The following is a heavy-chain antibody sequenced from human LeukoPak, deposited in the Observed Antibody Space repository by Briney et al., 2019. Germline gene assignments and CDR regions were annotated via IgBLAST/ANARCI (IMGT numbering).Heavy chain of an antibody. D-gene: IGHD2-8*01. Sequence: ASVKVSCKASGYTFTGYYMHWVRQAPGQGLEWMGWINPNSGGTNYAQKFQGRVTMTRDTSISIAYMELSRLRSDDTAVYYCARGSPIVLMVYAYAFDIWGQGTMVTVSS. J-gene: IGHJ3*02. CDR3: ARGSPIVLMVYAYAFDI. V-gene: IGHV1-2*02. CDR2: INPNSGGT. CDR1: GYTFTGYY.